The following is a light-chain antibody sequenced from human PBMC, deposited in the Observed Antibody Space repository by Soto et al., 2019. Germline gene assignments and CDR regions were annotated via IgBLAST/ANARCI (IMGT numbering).Light chain of an antibody. Sequence: DIQMTQFPSSLSASVGDRVTITCRASQSISRSLNWYQQRPGKAPKVLIYGVSTLQSGVPSRFSGSGSGTDFTLTISSLQPEDFATYYCQQSYSILRTFGQGTKVDIK. CDR3: QQSYSILRT. CDR1: QSISRS. CDR2: GVS. V-gene: IGKV1-39*01. J-gene: IGKJ1*01.